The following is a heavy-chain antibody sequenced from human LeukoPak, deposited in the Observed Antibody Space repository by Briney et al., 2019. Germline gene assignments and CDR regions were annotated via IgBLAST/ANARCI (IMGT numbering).Heavy chain of an antibody. J-gene: IGHJ4*02. CDR3: AKGGDCSSSICYAIDY. V-gene: IGHV3-23*01. D-gene: IGHD2-2*01. Sequence: LGGSLRLSCAASGFTFSSYMMNWVRQAPGKGLEWVSGISASGGSTYYADSVKGRFTISRDTSKNTLYVQMNSLRAEDTAVYYCAKGGDCSSSICYAIDYWDQGTLVIVSS. CDR2: ISASGGST. CDR1: GFTFSSYM.